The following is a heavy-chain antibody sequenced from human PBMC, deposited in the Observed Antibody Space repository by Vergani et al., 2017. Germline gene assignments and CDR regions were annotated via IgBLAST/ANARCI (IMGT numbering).Heavy chain of an antibody. CDR2: IYTSGGT. Sequence: QVQLQESGPGLVKPSETLSLTCTVSGGSISSYYWCWIRQPAGKGLEWIWRIYTSGGTKYNPSLKSRVTMAVDTSKNQFSLKLSSVTAADTAVYYCARDDVDTGCTRRKYWYFDLWGRGTLVTVSS. J-gene: IGHJ2*01. CDR3: ARDDVDTGCTRRKYWYFDL. D-gene: IGHD5-18*01. V-gene: IGHV4-4*07. CDR1: GGSISSYY.